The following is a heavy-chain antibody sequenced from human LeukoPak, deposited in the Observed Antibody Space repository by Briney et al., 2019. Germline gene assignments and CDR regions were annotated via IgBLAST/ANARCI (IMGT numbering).Heavy chain of an antibody. CDR2: TSYNGNT. D-gene: IGHD6-19*01. CDR1: GYTFSNYG. V-gene: IGHV1-18*04. Sequence: ASVKVSCKASGYTFSNYGISWVRQAPGLGLDWMGWTSYNGNTNYAKKFQDRVTMTTDTSTTTAYMELRSLESDDTAVYYCARHSGSGWQALGYWGQGTLVTVSS. J-gene: IGHJ4*02. CDR3: ARHSGSGWQALGY.